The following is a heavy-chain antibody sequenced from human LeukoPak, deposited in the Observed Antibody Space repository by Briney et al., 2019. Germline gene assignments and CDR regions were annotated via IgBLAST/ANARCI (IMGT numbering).Heavy chain of an antibody. CDR2: IYTSGST. CDR1: GGSISSGSYY. V-gene: IGHV4-61*02. D-gene: IGHD3-3*01. J-gene: IGHJ4*02. CDR3: ARDHGLRFLDY. Sequence: SETLSLTCTVSGGSISSGSYYWSWIRQPAGKGLEWIGRIYTSGSTNYNPSLKSRVTMSVDTSKNQFSPKLSSVTAADTAVYYCARDHGLRFLDYWGQGTLVTVSS.